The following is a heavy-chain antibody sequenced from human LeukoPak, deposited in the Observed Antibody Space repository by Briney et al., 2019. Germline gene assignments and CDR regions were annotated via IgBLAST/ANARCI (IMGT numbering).Heavy chain of an antibody. CDR2: INPNSGGT. V-gene: IGHV1-2*02. Sequence: ASVKVSCKASGYTFTGYYMHWVRQAPGQGLEWMGWINPNSGGTNYAQKFQGRVTMTRDTSISTAYMELSRLRSDDTAVYYCARERPQQLAGPHYFDYWGQGTLVTVSS. CDR3: ARERPQQLAGPHYFDY. J-gene: IGHJ4*02. CDR1: GYTFTGYY. D-gene: IGHD6-13*01.